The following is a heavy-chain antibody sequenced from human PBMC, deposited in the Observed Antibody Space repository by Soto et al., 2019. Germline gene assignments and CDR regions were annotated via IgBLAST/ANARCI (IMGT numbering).Heavy chain of an antibody. J-gene: IGHJ5*02. V-gene: IGHV1-69*01. D-gene: IGHD6-13*01. CDR3: ARDRQSSSWYIERWFAP. Sequence: QVQLVQSGAEVKKPGSSVKVSCKASGGTFSSYAISWVRQAPGQGLEWMGGFIPIFGTANYAQKFQGRVTITADESTSTAYMELSSLRSEDTAVYYCARDRQSSSWYIERWFAPWGQGTLVTVSS. CDR2: FIPIFGTA. CDR1: GGTFSSYA.